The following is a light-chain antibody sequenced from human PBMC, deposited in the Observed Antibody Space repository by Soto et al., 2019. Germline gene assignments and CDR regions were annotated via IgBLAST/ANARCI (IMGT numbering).Light chain of an antibody. CDR3: QQYGSYRT. CDR1: QSVSSSY. Sequence: EIVLTQSPGTLSLSPGERATLSCRASQSVSSSYLAWYQQKPGQAPRLLIYGATSKATGIPDRFSGSGSGTDFTLTISTLEAEDFAVYYCQQYGSYRTFGQGTKVEIK. V-gene: IGKV3-20*01. J-gene: IGKJ1*01. CDR2: GAT.